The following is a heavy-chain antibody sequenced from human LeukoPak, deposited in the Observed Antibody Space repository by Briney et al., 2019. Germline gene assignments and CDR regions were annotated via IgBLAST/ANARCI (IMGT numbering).Heavy chain of an antibody. CDR1: GGSISSSSYY. CDR2: IYYSGST. CDR3: ARYRGANGYYFDY. Sequence: KPSEALSLTCTVSGGSISSSSYYWGWIRQPPGKGLEWIGSIYYSGSTYYNPSLKSRVTISVDKSKNQLSLKLSSVTAADTAVYYCARYRGANGYYFDYWGQGTLVTVSS. V-gene: IGHV4-39*07. D-gene: IGHD3-10*01. J-gene: IGHJ4*02.